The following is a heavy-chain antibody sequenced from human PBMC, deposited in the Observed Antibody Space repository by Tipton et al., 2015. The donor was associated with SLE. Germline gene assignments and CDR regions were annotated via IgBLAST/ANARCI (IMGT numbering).Heavy chain of an antibody. D-gene: IGHD3-3*01. CDR2: IYYSGST. J-gene: IGHJ4*02. V-gene: IGHV4-59*01. CDR3: ATSPTSFWSSYYDF. CDR1: GGSISSYY. Sequence: TLSLTCTVSGGSISSYYWSWSRQPPRKGLEWNGSIYYSGSTNYNPSLKSLVTISVDTSKNQFSLKLSSVTAADTALYYCATSPTSFWSSYYDFWGQGILVTVSS.